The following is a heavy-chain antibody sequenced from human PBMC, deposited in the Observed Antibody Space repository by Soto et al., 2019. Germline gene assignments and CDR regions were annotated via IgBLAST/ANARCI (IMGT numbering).Heavy chain of an antibody. D-gene: IGHD2-15*01. J-gene: IGHJ4*02. CDR3: AKRREVGYSHRCRFDY. V-gene: IGHV3-23*01. CDR1: GFTFSSYA. CDR2: ISGSGGST. Sequence: PGGSLRLSCAASGFTFSSYAMSWVRQAPGKGLEWVSAISGSGGSTYYADSVKGRFTISRDNSKNTLYLQMNSLRAEDTAVYYCAKRREVGYSHRCRFDYWGKGTPVTVSS.